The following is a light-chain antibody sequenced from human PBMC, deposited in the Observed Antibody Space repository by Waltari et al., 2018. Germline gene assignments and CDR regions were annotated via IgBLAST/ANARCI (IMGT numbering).Light chain of an antibody. CDR1: QSINSW. V-gene: IGKV1-5*03. CDR2: KAS. J-gene: IGKJ1*01. CDR3: HQYNSYSA. Sequence: DIQMTQSPSTVSASVGDRVTITCRASQSINSWLAWYQQKPGKAPKLLLYKASTLESGVLSRFSGSGSGTEFTLTISSLQPDDFATYYCHQYNSYSAFGQGTKVEVK.